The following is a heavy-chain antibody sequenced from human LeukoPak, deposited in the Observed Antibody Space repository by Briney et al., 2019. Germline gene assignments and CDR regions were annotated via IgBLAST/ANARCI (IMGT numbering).Heavy chain of an antibody. CDR2: INHSGST. Sequence: KASGTLSLTCAVYGGSFSGYYWSWIRQPPGKGLEWIGEINHSGSTNYNPSLKSRVTISVDTSKNQFSLKLSSVTAADTAVYYCARGYWYFDLWGRGTLVTVSS. CDR3: ARGYWYFDL. V-gene: IGHV4-34*01. CDR1: GGSFSGYY. J-gene: IGHJ2*01.